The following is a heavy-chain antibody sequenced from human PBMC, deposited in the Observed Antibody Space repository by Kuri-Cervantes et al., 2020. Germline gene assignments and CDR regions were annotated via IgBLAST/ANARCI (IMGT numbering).Heavy chain of an antibody. J-gene: IGHJ4*02. CDR3: AKDKLFDLGITMVFDY. CDR1: GYSFTSYY. V-gene: IGHV1-2*04. D-gene: IGHD3-10*01. Sequence: ASVKVSCKGSGYSFTSYYMHWVRQAPGKGLEWMGWINPNSGGTNYAQKFQGWVTMTRDTSISTDYMELNSQTAEYTAVYYCAKDKLFDLGITMVFDYWGQGTLVTVSS. CDR2: INPNSGGT.